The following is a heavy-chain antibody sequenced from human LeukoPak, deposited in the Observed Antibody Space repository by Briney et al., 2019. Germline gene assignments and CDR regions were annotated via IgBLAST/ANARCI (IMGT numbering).Heavy chain of an antibody. Sequence: GGSLRLSCAASGFTFDDYGMRLVRQAPGKGLEWVSGINWNGGSTGYADSVKGRFTISRDNAKNSLYLQMNSLRAEDTALYYCARDRGTGTTDFDYWGQGTLVTVSS. CDR1: GFTFDDYG. V-gene: IGHV3-20*04. D-gene: IGHD1-7*01. J-gene: IGHJ4*02. CDR3: ARDRGTGTTDFDY. CDR2: INWNGGST.